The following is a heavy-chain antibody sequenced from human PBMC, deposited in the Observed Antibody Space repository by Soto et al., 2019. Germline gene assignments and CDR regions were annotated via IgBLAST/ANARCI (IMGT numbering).Heavy chain of an antibody. CDR1: GFTFNSYW. J-gene: IGHJ3*02. Sequence: GGSLRLSCAASGFTFNSYWMSLVRQAPGKGLEWVANIKQDGSQKWYVDSVKGRFTISRDNAKNSLYLQMNSLGAEDTAVYYCARGDYYDSSGPFSDAFDIWGQGAMVTVSS. CDR2: IKQDGSQK. CDR3: ARGDYYDSSGPFSDAFDI. V-gene: IGHV3-7*04. D-gene: IGHD3-22*01.